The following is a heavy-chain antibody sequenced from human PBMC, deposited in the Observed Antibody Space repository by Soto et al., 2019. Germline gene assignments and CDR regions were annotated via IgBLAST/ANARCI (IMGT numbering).Heavy chain of an antibody. CDR3: ARNYLVVTPYYFDY. Sequence: QLQLQESGPGLVKPSETLSLTCTVSGGSISSSSYYWGWIRQPPGKGLEWIGSIYYSGSTYYNPSLKSRVTISVDTSKNQFSLKLSSVTAADTAVYYCARNYLVVTPYYFDYWGQGTLVTVSS. CDR2: IYYSGST. V-gene: IGHV4-39*01. D-gene: IGHD3-22*01. J-gene: IGHJ4*02. CDR1: GGSISSSSYY.